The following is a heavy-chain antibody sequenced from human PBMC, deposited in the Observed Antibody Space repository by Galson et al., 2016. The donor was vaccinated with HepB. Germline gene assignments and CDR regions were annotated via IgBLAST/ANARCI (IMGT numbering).Heavy chain of an antibody. J-gene: IGHJ5*02. D-gene: IGHD2-2*01. V-gene: IGHV1-3*01. CDR1: GYTFTSYA. CDR2: INAGNGNT. Sequence: SVKVSCKASGYTFTSYAMHWVRQAPGQRLEWMGWINAGNGNTKNSQKFQGRVTITRDTSASTAYMELSSLRSEDTAVYYCARGIAVEPSANWFDPWGQGSLVTVSS. CDR3: ARGIAVEPSANWFDP.